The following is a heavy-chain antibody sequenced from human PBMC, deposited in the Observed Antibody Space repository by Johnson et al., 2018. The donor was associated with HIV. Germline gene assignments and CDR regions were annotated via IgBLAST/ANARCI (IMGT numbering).Heavy chain of an antibody. D-gene: IGHD4-23*01. CDR2: ISWDGGST. Sequence: VQLVESGGVVVQPGGSLRLSCAASGFTFDDNTMHWVRQAPGKGLEWVSLISWDGGSTYYADSVKGRFTISRDNSKNSLYLQMNSLRTEDTALYYCVKGRRWLPYGGAFDIWDQGTMVTVSS. V-gene: IGHV3-43*01. CDR1: GFTFDDNT. J-gene: IGHJ3*02. CDR3: VKGRRWLPYGGAFDI.